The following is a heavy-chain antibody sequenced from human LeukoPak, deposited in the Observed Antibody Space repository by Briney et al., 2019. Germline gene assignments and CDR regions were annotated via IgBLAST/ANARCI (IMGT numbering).Heavy chain of an antibody. Sequence: ASVKVSCKASGYTFTSYAMHWVRQAPGQRLEWMGWINAGNGNTKYSQKFQGRVTITGDTSASTAYMELSSLRSEDTAVYYCARDFASEGYSYGSLYFDYWGQGTLVTVSS. V-gene: IGHV1-3*01. CDR3: ARDFASEGYSYGSLYFDY. J-gene: IGHJ4*02. CDR1: GYTFTSYA. D-gene: IGHD5-18*01. CDR2: INAGNGNT.